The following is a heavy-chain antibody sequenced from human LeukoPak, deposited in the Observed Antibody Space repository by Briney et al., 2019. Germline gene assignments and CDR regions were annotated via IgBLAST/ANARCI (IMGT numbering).Heavy chain of an antibody. CDR3: ASLHDYGDYSSYADAFDI. V-gene: IGHV4-59*04. Sequence: SETLSLTCTVSGGSISSYYWSWIRHPPGKGLECISNIYHSGSTYYNPSLKSRVTISVDTSKNQFSLKLSSVTASATAVYYCASLHDYGDYSSYADAFDIWGQGTMVTVSS. CDR1: GGSISSYY. J-gene: IGHJ3*02. D-gene: IGHD4-17*01. CDR2: IYHSGST.